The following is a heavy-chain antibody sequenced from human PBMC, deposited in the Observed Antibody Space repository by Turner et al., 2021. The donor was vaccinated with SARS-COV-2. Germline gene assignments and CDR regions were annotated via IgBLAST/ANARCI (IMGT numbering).Heavy chain of an antibody. J-gene: IGHJ3*02. Sequence: EVQLVASGGGLVTPGGSLRLSCAASGFTFSSSTMDWVRQASGKGLEWFSSISSSSSYIYYADSVKGRFTISRDNAKNSLYLQMNSLRAEDTAVFYCARQGDYYDSSGYYPDAFDIWGQGTMVTVSS. V-gene: IGHV3-21*01. D-gene: IGHD3-22*01. CDR3: ARQGDYYDSSGYYPDAFDI. CDR1: GFTFSSST. CDR2: ISSSSSYI.